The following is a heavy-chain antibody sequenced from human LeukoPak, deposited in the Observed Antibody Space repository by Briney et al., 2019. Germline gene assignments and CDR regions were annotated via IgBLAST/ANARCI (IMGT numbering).Heavy chain of an antibody. CDR1: GGSISSYY. V-gene: IGHV4-59*12. CDR2: IYYSGST. D-gene: IGHD6-6*01. Sequence: KPSETLSLTCTVSGGSISSYYWSWIRQPPGKGLEWIGYIYYSGSTNYNPSLKSRVTISVDTSKNQFSLKLSSVTAADTAVYHCARDWSSSSYTYYYYYMDVWGKGTTVTVSS. CDR3: ARDWSSSSYTYYYYYMDV. J-gene: IGHJ6*03.